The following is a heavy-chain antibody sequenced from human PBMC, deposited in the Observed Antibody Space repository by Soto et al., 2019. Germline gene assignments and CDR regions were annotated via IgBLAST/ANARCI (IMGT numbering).Heavy chain of an antibody. D-gene: IGHD6-13*01. CDR2: IVPIFGTA. J-gene: IGHJ6*02. Sequence: QVQLVQSGAEVKKPGSSVKVSCKASGGTFSSYAISWVRQAPGQGLEWMGGIVPIFGTANYAQKFQGRVTSTADESTSTAYNELSSLRTEDTAVYYCAGYTSGYSSSQPDQTMSMDVWGQGTTVTVSS. CDR3: AGYTSGYSSSQPDQTMSMDV. CDR1: GGTFSSYA. V-gene: IGHV1-69*01.